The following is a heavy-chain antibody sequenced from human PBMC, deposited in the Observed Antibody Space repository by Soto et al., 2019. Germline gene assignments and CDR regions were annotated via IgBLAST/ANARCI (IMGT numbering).Heavy chain of an antibody. J-gene: IGHJ4*02. CDR1: GGSISSGGYY. D-gene: IGHD2-15*01. CDR3: ARVGGGGSLYYFDY. Sequence: SETLSLTCTVSGGSISSGGYYWSWIRQHPGKGLEWIGYIYYSGSTYYNPSLKSRVTISVDTSKNQFSLKLSSVTAADTAVYYCARVGGGGSLYYFDYWGQGTLVTV. V-gene: IGHV4-31*03. CDR2: IYYSGST.